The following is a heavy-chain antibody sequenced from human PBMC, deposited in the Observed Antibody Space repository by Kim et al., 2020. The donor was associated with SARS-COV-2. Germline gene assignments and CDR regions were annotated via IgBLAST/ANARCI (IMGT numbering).Heavy chain of an antibody. CDR1: GFTFDDYG. V-gene: IGHV3-20*01. Sequence: GGSLRLSCAASGFTFDDYGMSWVRQAPGKGLEWVSGINRNSDSTGYADSVKGRFTISRDNAKNSLFLQMNSPRAEDTALYHCVRGYAGGPFDLWGQGILV. CDR2: INRNSDST. D-gene: IGHD3-16*01. J-gene: IGHJ4*02. CDR3: VRGYAGGPFDL.